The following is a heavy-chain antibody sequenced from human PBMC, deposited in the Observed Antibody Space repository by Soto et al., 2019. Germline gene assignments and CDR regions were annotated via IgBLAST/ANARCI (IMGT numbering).Heavy chain of an antibody. CDR2: ISSSGSTI. CDR1: GFTFSDYY. D-gene: IGHD6-19*01. J-gene: IGHJ6*02. Sequence: PEGSLRLSCAASGFTFSDYYMSWIRQAPGKGLEWVSYISSSGSTIYYADSVKGRFTISRDNAKNSLYLQMNSLRAEDTAVYCRARTLYSSGWEIIYYYYGMDVWGQGTTVTVS. V-gene: IGHV3-11*04. CDR3: ARTLYSSGWEIIYYYYGMDV.